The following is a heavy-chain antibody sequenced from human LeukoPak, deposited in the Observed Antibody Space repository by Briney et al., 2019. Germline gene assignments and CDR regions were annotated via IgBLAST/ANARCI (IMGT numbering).Heavy chain of an antibody. CDR2: ISGSGGST. J-gene: IGHJ3*02. Sequence: GGSLRLSCAASGFTFSSYAMSWVRQAPGKGLGWVSAISGSGGSTYYADSVKGRFTISRDNSKNTLYLQMNSLRAEDTAVYYCAKNVLRFLEWTDAFDIWGQGTMVTVSS. CDR3: AKNVLRFLEWTDAFDI. CDR1: GFTFSSYA. V-gene: IGHV3-23*01. D-gene: IGHD3-3*01.